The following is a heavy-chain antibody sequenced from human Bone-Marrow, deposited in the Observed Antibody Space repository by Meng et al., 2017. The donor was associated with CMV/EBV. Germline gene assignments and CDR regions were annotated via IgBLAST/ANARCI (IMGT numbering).Heavy chain of an antibody. CDR3: ASFSGSYLFDY. CDR1: GFTFSSYW. Sequence: LSLTCAASGFTFSSYWMSWVRQAPGKGLEWVANIKQDGSEKYYVDSVKGRFTISRDNSKNTLYLQMNSLRAEDTAVYYCASFSGSYLFDYWGQGTLVTVSS. CDR2: IKQDGSEK. J-gene: IGHJ4*02. D-gene: IGHD1-26*01. V-gene: IGHV3-7*01.